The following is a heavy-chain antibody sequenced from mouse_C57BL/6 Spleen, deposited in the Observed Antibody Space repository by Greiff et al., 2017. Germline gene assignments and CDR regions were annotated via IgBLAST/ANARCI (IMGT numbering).Heavy chain of an antibody. CDR1: GYSITSGYY. CDR2: ISNDGSN. CDR3: ARDDYDWYFDV. Sequence: EVKLQESGPGLVKPSQSLSLTCSVTGYSITSGYYWNWIRQFPGNKLEWMGYISNDGSNNYNPSLKNRISITRDTSKNQFFLKLNSVTTEDTATYYCARDDYDWYFDVWGTGTTVTVSS. J-gene: IGHJ1*03. D-gene: IGHD2-4*01. V-gene: IGHV3-6*01.